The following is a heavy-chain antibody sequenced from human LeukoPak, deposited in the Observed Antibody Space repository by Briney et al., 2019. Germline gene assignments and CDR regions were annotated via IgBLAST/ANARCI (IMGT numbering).Heavy chain of an antibody. D-gene: IGHD6-6*01. CDR3: ASSSGYYYYYMDV. Sequence: SETLSLTCAVYGGSFSGYYWSWIRQPPGKGLEWIGEINHSGSTNYNPSLKSRVTISVDTSKNQFSLKLSSVTAADTAVYYCASSSGYYYYYMDVWGKGTTVTVSS. J-gene: IGHJ6*03. V-gene: IGHV4-34*01. CDR2: INHSGST. CDR1: GGSFSGYY.